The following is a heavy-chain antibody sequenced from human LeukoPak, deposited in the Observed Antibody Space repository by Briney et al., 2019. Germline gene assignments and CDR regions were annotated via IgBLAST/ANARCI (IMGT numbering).Heavy chain of an antibody. CDR2: INSDGSST. D-gene: IGHD3-3*01. CDR3: ARVDPKAPGDFS. CDR1: GFTVSSNF. Sequence: PGGSLRLSCAASGFTVSSNFMTWVRQAPGKGLVWVSRINSDGSSTKYADSVKGRFTISRDNAKNTLYVQMNNLRAEDTAVYYCARVDPKAPGDFSWGRGTLVTVSS. V-gene: IGHV3-74*03. J-gene: IGHJ4*02.